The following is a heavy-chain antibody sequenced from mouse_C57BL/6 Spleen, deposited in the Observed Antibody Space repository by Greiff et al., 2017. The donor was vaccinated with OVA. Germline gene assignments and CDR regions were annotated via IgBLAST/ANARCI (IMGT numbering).Heavy chain of an antibody. Sequence: VQLQQSGAELVMPGASVKLSCKASGYTFTSYWMHWVKQRPGQGLEWIGEIDPSDSYTNYNQKFKGKSTLTVDKSSSTAYMQLSSLTSEDSAVYYCARRFYGSSYAMDYWGQGTSVTASS. CDR2: IDPSDSYT. CDR1: GYTFTSYW. D-gene: IGHD1-1*01. CDR3: ARRFYGSSYAMDY. V-gene: IGHV1-69*01. J-gene: IGHJ4*01.